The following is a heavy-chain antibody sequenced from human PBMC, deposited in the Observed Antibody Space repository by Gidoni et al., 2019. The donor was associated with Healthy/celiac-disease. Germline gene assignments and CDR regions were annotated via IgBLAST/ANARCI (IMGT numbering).Heavy chain of an antibody. CDR3: ATYSYCTGGVCYPAHFDY. V-gene: IGHV1-24*01. J-gene: IGHJ4*02. CDR1: GYTLTELS. CDR2: FDPEDGET. D-gene: IGHD2-8*02. Sequence: QVQLVQSGAEVKKPGASVKVSCKVSGYTLTELSMHWVRQAPGKGLEWMGGFDPEDGETIYAQKFQGRVTMTEDTSTDTAYMELSSLRSEDTAVYYCATYSYCTGGVCYPAHFDYWGQGTLVTVSS.